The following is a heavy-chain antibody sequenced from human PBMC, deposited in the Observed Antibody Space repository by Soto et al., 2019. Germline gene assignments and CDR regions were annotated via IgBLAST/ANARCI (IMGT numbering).Heavy chain of an antibody. D-gene: IGHD3-22*01. CDR1: GFPFSAYC. Sequence: GGSLRLSCEASGFPFSAYCMTWVRQSPGKGLEWVANIKKDGNEKYYVDSVKGRFTISRDNAKSCLYLQMNSLTAVDKAVYDCVTGRGLDGSPYYYDGAQDVWGRGNTFTVSS. CDR3: VTGRGLDGSPYYYDGAQDV. J-gene: IGHJ6*02. V-gene: IGHV3-7*03. CDR2: IKKDGNEK.